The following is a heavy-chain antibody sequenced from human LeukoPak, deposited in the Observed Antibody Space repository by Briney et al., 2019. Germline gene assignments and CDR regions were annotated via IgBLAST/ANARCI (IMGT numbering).Heavy chain of an antibody. V-gene: IGHV5-51*01. CDR1: GYSFTSYW. D-gene: IGHD3-22*01. CDR2: IYPGDSDT. CDR3: TRGSYYDSSGYSGVRLFDY. Sequence: GESLKISCKGSGYSFTSYWIGWVRQMPGKGLEWMGIIYPGDSDTRYSPSFQGQVTISADKSISTAYMELSRLRSDDTALYYCTRGSYYDSSGYSGVRLFDYWGQGTPVTVPS. J-gene: IGHJ4*02.